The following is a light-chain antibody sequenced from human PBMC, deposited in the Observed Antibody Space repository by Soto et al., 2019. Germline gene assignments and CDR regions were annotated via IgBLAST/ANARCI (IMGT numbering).Light chain of an antibody. V-gene: IGLV2-11*01. CDR1: SSDVGGYNY. Sequence: QSALTQPRPVAGSPGQSVTISCTGTSSDVGGYNYVSWYQQHPGKAPKLMTYDVSKRPSGVPDLFSGSKSGNTASLTISGLQAEDEADYYCCSYAGSYYVFGTGTKVTVL. CDR3: CSYAGSYYV. J-gene: IGLJ1*01. CDR2: DVS.